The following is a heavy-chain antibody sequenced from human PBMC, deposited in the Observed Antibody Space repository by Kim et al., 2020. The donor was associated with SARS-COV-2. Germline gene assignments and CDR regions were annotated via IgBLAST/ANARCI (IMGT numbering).Heavy chain of an antibody. D-gene: IGHD1-26*01. CDR3: VRSVGHLDL. Sequence: SFNIQYTDSVKGRFTISRDDAKNSLYLQMNNLRDEDTAVYYCVRSVGHLDLWGQGTVVTVSS. J-gene: IGHJ5*02. CDR2: SFNI. V-gene: IGHV3-48*02.